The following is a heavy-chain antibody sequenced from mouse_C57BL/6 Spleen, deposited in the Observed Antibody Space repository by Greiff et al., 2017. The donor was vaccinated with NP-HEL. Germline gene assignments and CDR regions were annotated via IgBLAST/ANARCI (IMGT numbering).Heavy chain of an antibody. CDR2: IDPSDSET. Sequence: VQLQQPGAELVRPGSSVKLSCKASGYTFTSYWMHWVKQRPIQGLEWIGNIDPSDSETHYNQKFKDKATLTVDKSSSTAYMQLSSLTSEDSAVYYCAREGGPHYYAMDYWGQGTSVTVSS. CDR1: GYTFTSYW. J-gene: IGHJ4*01. CDR3: AREGGPHYYAMDY. V-gene: IGHV1-52*01.